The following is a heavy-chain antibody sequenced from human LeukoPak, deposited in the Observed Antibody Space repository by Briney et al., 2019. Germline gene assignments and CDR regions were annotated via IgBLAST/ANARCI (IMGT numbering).Heavy chain of an antibody. J-gene: IGHJ4*02. CDR1: GGSINNFY. Sequence: SETLSLTCTVSGGSINNFYLSWIRQPPAKRLEWIGFIYTTGSTNYHPSLQSRVTISVDTSSNQFSLKLTTVTAADTAVYYCARWGLSGDYSYLDYWGQGTLVTVSS. V-gene: IGHV4-4*09. CDR2: IYTTGST. CDR3: ARWGLSGDYSYLDY. D-gene: IGHD1-26*01.